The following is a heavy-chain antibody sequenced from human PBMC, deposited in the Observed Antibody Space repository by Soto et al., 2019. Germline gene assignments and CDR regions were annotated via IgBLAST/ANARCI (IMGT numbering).Heavy chain of an antibody. V-gene: IGHV4-34*01. CDR3: ARQGRNTKIVILRHYATDF. CDR2: IHPSGST. CDR1: GGSFSGYY. D-gene: IGHD3-22*01. J-gene: IGHJ6*02. Sequence: SETLSLTCAVYGGSFSGYYWTWIRQPPGKGLEWIGEIHPSGSTNYNPSLKSRVTISADTSKNQFSLKLTSVTAADTAVYYCARQGRNTKIVILRHYATDFWGQGTAVT.